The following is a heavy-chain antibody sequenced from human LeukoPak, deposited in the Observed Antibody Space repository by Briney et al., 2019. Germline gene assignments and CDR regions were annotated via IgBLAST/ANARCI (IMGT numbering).Heavy chain of an antibody. D-gene: IGHD5-24*01. V-gene: IGHV3-7*01. CDR2: IKEDGSET. CDR3: ARETPRRGETRDGYR. CDR1: GFTFSSYS. Sequence: GGSLRLSCAASGFTFSSYSMNWVRQVPGKGLECLANIKEDGSETYYADSVKGRFTISRDNPKNLLFLQINSLRVEDTAVYYCARETPRRGETRDGYRWGQGTLVTVSS. J-gene: IGHJ4*02.